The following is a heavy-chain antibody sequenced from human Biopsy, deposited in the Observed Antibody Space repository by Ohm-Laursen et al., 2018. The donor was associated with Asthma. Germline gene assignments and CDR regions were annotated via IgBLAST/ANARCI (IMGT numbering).Heavy chain of an antibody. CDR3: AKDRDYYILTGPPGFDY. V-gene: IGHV3-23*01. Sequence: GSLRLSCAASGFTFSSYAMSWVRQAPGKGLEWVAAIRGNGGSTYYADSVKGRFTISRDNSKNTLYLQMNSLRAEDTAVYYCAKDRDYYILTGPPGFDYWGQGTLVTVSS. D-gene: IGHD3-9*01. J-gene: IGHJ4*02. CDR2: IRGNGGST. CDR1: GFTFSSYA.